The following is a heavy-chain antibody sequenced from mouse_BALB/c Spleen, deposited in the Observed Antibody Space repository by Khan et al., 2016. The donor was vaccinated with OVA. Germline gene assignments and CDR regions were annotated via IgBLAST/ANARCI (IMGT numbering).Heavy chain of an antibody. CDR1: GYSITSGYA. Sequence: EVQLQESGPGLVKPSQSLSLTCTVTGYSITSGYAWNWIRQFPGNKLEWMGYISYSGGTSYNPSLKSRISITRDTSKNQFFLQLNSVTTEDTATYSFARGNYSGYSFAYWGQGTPLTVSS. CDR2: ISYSGGT. J-gene: IGHJ2*01. D-gene: IGHD1-1*01. CDR3: ARGNYSGYSFAY. V-gene: IGHV3-2*02.